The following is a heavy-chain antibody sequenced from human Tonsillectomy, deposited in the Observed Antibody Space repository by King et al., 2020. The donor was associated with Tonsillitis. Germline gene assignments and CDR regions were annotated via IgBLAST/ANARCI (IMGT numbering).Heavy chain of an antibody. CDR3: AKEADEAAAGTKFTDY. Sequence: VQLVESGGGVVQPGRSLRLSCAASGFIFSNYGFCWVRQAPGKGLEWVAIISYDGSNKYYADSVKGRFTISRDNSKNTLYLQMNSLRAEDTAVYYCAKEADEAAAGTKFTDYWGQGTLVTVSS. D-gene: IGHD6-13*01. J-gene: IGHJ4*02. V-gene: IGHV3-30*18. CDR2: ISYDGSNK. CDR1: GFIFSNYG.